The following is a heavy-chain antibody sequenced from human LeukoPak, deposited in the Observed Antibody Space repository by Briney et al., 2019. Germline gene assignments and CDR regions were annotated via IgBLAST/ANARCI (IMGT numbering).Heavy chain of an antibody. CDR3: ARGAPTTRIGAGRFDY. Sequence: ASVKVSCKVFGDSLTDYYVHWVRQPPGQGLEWMGEINPSGGSTSYAQKFQGRITVTRDTYTTTVYMDLSSLRSEDTATYYCARGAPTTRIGAGRFDYWGQGSLLTVAS. CDR1: GDSLTDYY. D-gene: IGHD5-12*01. CDR2: INPSGGST. J-gene: IGHJ4*02. V-gene: IGHV1-46*01.